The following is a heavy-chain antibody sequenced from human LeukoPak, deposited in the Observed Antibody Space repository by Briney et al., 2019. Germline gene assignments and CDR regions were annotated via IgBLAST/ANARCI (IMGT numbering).Heavy chain of an antibody. D-gene: IGHD2-15*01. J-gene: IGHJ6*02. CDR3: ARDSEVHLLRHYYYYGMDV. CDR1: GFTFSSYA. CDR2: ISYDGSNK. V-gene: IGHV3-30-3*01. Sequence: GRSLRLSCAASGFTFSSYAMHWVRQAPGKGLEWVAVISYDGSNKYYADSVKGRFTISRDNSKNTLYLQMNSLRAEDTAVYYCARDSEVHLLRHYYYYGMDVWGQGTTVTVSS.